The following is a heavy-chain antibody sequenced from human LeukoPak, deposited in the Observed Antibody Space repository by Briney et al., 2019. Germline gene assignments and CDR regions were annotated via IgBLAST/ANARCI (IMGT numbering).Heavy chain of an antibody. CDR1: TLALNNYW. Sequence: GGSLRLSCTASTLALNNYWMSWVRQAPGKGLEWVANIKQDGSEKYHVDSVKGRFTISRDNAKNSLYLQMNSLRAEDTAVYYCARGYCTGDSCSGAWFDPWGRGTLVTVFS. CDR3: ARGYCTGDSCSGAWFDP. V-gene: IGHV3-7*05. D-gene: IGHD2-15*01. J-gene: IGHJ5*02. CDR2: IKQDGSEK.